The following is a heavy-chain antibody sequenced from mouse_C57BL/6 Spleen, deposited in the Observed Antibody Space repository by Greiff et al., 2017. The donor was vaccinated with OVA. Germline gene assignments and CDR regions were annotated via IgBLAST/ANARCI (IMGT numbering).Heavy chain of an antibody. CDR3: ARQTYDYDERGSYAMDY. CDR2: IWSDGST. V-gene: IGHV2-6-1*01. Sequence: QVQLQQSGPGLVAPSQSLSITCTVSGFSLTSYGVHWVRQPPGKGLEWLVVIWSDGSTTYNSALKSRLSISKDNSKSQVFLKMNSLQTDDTAMYYCARQTYDYDERGSYAMDYWGQGTSVTVSS. J-gene: IGHJ4*01. CDR1: GFSLTSYG. D-gene: IGHD2-4*01.